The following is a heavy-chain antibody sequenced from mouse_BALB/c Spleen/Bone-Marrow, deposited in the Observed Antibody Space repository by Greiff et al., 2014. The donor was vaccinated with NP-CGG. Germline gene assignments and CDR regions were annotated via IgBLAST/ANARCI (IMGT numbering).Heavy chain of an antibody. V-gene: IGHV14-3*02. CDR1: GFNIKDTF. D-gene: IGHD1-1*01. Sequence: EVKLVESGAELVKPGASVKLSCTASGFNIKDTFMHWVKQRPEQGLEWIGRIDPANGDTKYDPKFQGKATITADTSSNTAYLQLSSLTSEDTAVYYCTKPSCYYGSSYWYFDVWGAGTTVTVSS. J-gene: IGHJ1*01. CDR3: TKPSCYYGSSYWYFDV. CDR2: IDPANGDT.